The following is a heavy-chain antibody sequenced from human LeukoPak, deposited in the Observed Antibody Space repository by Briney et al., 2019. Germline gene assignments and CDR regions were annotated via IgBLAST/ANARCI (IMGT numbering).Heavy chain of an antibody. V-gene: IGHV3-21*01. D-gene: IGHD1-26*01. CDR3: ARDPYSGSYGNYYYYYMDV. J-gene: IGHJ6*03. CDR1: GFTFSSYN. Sequence: GGSLRLSCAASGFTFSSYNMNWVRQAPGKGLEWVSSITSSSSYIYYADSVKGRFTISRDNAKNSLYLQMNSLRAEDTAVYYCARDPYSGSYGNYYYYYMDVWGKGTTVTISS. CDR2: ITSSSSYI.